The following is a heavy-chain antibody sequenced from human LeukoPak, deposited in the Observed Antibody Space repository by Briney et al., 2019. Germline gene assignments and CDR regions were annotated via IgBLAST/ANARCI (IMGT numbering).Heavy chain of an antibody. CDR1: GGSFSGYY. CDR2: INHSGST. V-gene: IGHV4-34*01. CDR3: ARGVSSRGYSYGLLGWFDP. Sequence: SETLSLTCAVYGGSFSGYYWSWIRQPPGKGLEWIGEINHSGSTNYNPSLKSRVTISVDTSKNQFSLKLSSVTAADTAVYYCARGVSSRGYSYGLLGWFDPWGQGTLVPVSS. J-gene: IGHJ5*02. D-gene: IGHD5-18*01.